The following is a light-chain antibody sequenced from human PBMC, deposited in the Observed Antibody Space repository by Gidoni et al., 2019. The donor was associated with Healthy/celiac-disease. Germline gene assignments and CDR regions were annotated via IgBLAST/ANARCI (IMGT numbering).Light chain of an antibody. CDR1: QSISSW. CDR3: QQYDSYSYT. CDR2: KAS. Sequence: DIQMTQSPSTLSASVGDRVTITCRASQSISSWLAWYQQKPGKAPKLLIYKASSLESGVPSRFSGSGCGTEFTLTISSLQPDDFATYYCQQYDSYSYTFXQXTKLEIK. J-gene: IGKJ2*01. V-gene: IGKV1-5*03.